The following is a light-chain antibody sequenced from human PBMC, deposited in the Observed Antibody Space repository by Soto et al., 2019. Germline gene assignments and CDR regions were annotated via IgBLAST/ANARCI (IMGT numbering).Light chain of an antibody. J-gene: IGKJ4*01. CDR3: QQYKNWPPLT. CDR2: GAF. Sequence: EIVMTQSPATLSVSPRETATLSCRASQSVSYNLAWYQQKPGQGPRLLIYGAFTRATGIPARFSGSGSGTEFTLPISSLQSEDFAVYYCQQYKNWPPLTVGGGTKVEIK. V-gene: IGKV3-15*01. CDR1: QSVSYN.